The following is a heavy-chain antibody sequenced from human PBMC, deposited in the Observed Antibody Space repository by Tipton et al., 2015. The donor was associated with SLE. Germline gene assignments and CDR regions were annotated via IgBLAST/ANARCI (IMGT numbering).Heavy chain of an antibody. Sequence: TLSLTCAVYGGSFTGYYWSWLRQPPGRGLEWVGQVDHNGGTNYNPSLKSRVIISVDTSKNQFSLKMNSMTAADTAVYYCVRHAYGGFYFDYGGQGILVTVSS. D-gene: IGHD3-16*01. V-gene: IGHV4-34*01. J-gene: IGHJ4*02. CDR2: VDHNGGT. CDR1: GGSFTGYY. CDR3: VRHAYGGFYFDY.